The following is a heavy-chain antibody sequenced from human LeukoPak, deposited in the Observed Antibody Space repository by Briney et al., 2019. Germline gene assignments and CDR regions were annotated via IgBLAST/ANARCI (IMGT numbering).Heavy chain of an antibody. CDR2: VSGSSNTI. Sequence: GGSLRLSCAASEFTFSDYSMNWVRQAPGKGLQWVSYVSGSSNTIYYADSVKGRFTISRDNAKNSLYLQMNSLRAEDTAVYYCARVEDYDILTGFDYWGQGTLVTVSS. D-gene: IGHD3-9*01. CDR1: EFTFSDYS. CDR3: ARVEDYDILTGFDY. J-gene: IGHJ4*02. V-gene: IGHV3-48*01.